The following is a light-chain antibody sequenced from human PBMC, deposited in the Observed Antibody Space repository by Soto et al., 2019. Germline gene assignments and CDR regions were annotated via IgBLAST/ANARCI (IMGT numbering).Light chain of an antibody. J-gene: IGLJ1*01. CDR2: EVT. CDR1: GSDVGGYNY. Sequence: QSVLTQPASVSGSPGQSITISCTGTGSDVGGYNYVSWYQQHPGKAPKLMIYEVTYRPSGVSNRFSGSKSGNTASLTISGLQAEDEADYFCVSYTSSNTLVFGTGIKLTVL. CDR3: VSYTSSNTLV. V-gene: IGLV2-14*03.